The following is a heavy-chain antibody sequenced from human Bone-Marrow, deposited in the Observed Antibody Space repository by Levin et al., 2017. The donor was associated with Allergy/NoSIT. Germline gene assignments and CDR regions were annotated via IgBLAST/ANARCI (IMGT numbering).Heavy chain of an antibody. Sequence: SETLSLTCSVSGGSISSYYWSWIRQPPGKGLEWIGYFYYGGSSKYNPSLKSRITMSVDTSKNQFSLKLSSVTAADTAVYYCARDNDFWSGYHYYGMDVWGQGTTVTVSS. CDR3: ARDNDFWSGYHYYGMDV. CDR1: GGSISSYY. D-gene: IGHD3-3*01. CDR2: FYYGGSS. J-gene: IGHJ6*02. V-gene: IGHV4-59*01.